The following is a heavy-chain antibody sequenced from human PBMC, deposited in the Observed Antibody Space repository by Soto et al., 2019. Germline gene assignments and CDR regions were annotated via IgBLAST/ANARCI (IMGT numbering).Heavy chain of an antibody. V-gene: IGHV2-5*02. CDR3: AHRRKAAAGAEKYFDN. J-gene: IGHJ4*02. D-gene: IGHD6-25*01. CDR1: GFSLSTSGVG. CDR2: IYWDDDK. Sequence: QITLKESGPTLVKPTQTLTLTCTFSGFSLSTSGVGVAWIRQPPGKALEWLALIYWDDDKRYSPSLESRLTITKDTSKNQVLLTMTNIDPVDTATYYCAHRRKAAAGAEKYFDNWGQGALVTVSS.